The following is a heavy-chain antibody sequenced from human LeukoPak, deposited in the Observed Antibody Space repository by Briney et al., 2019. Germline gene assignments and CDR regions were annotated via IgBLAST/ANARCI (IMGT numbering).Heavy chain of an antibody. CDR1: GYTFTSYD. V-gene: IGHV1-8*01. CDR2: MNPNSGNT. D-gene: IGHD2-15*01. CDR3: AGLGYCSGGSCSDAFDI. Sequence: GASVKVSCKASGYTFTSYDINWVRQATGQGLEWMGWMNPNSGNTGCAQKFQGRVTMTRNTSISTAYMELSSLRSEDTAVYYCAGLGYCSGGSCSDAFDIWGQGTMVTVSS. J-gene: IGHJ3*02.